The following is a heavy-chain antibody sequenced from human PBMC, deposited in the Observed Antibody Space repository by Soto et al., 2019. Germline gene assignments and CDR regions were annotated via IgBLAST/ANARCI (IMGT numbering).Heavy chain of an antibody. CDR2: ISGSSTK. J-gene: IGHJ4*02. CDR3: ARVWYGGNLGH. Sequence: EVQLVESGGGLVQPGGSLRLSCAAAGFTFSSDSMNWVRQAPGKGLEWVSYISGSSTKYYADPVKGRFTVSRDNSKSSLYLQMNSLRDEDTAVYYCARVWYGGNLGHWGQGTLVTVSS. V-gene: IGHV3-48*02. D-gene: IGHD6-13*01. CDR1: GFTFSSDS.